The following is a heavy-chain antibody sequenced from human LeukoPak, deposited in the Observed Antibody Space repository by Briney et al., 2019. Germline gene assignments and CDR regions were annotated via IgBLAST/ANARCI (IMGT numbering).Heavy chain of an antibody. CDR1: LDSVSTNSAA. V-gene: IGHV6-1*01. CDR2: TDYRAKWYY. Sequence: QTLSLTCAISLDSVSTNSAAWNSIRQSPSRCLECLGRTDYRAKWYYDYAVSVNGRITISPATSTTQFSLQRNSVTPEDTAVYFCVRDMYGYYYDTWGQGSLVTVSS. CDR3: VRDMYGYYYDT. D-gene: IGHD3-22*01. J-gene: IGHJ4*02.